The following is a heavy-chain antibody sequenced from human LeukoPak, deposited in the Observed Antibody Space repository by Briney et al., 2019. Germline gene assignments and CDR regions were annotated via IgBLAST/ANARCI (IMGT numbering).Heavy chain of an antibody. V-gene: IGHV3-21*01. Sequence: GGSLRLSCAASGFTFSSHSMNWVRQAPGKGLEWVSSISTSSIYIYYADSVKGRFTISRDNSKNTLYLQMYSLRAEDTAVYYCARDRAPSGSYYTSPNGLDYWGQGTLVTVSS. D-gene: IGHD3-10*01. CDR1: GFTFSSHS. CDR2: ISTSSIYI. J-gene: IGHJ4*02. CDR3: ARDRAPSGSYYTSPNGLDY.